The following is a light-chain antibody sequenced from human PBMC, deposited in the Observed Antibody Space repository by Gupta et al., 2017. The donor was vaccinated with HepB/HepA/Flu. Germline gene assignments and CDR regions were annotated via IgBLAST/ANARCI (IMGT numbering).Light chain of an antibody. Sequence: QSALTQPASVSGSPGQSITISCTGSGSDVGVYNYVSWYQQHPGKAPKLMIYDVNNRPSGVSTRFSGSKSGNTASMTISGLQAEDEADYYCSSYTSTTTLVVFGGGTKVTVL. CDR3: SSYTSTTTLVV. CDR2: DVN. J-gene: IGLJ2*01. V-gene: IGLV2-14*03. CDR1: GSDVGVYNY.